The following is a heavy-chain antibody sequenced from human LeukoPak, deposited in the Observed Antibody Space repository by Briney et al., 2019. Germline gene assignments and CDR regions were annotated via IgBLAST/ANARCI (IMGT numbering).Heavy chain of an antibody. J-gene: IGHJ4*02. D-gene: IGHD3-22*01. CDR1: GFTFSSYG. Sequence: GGPLRLSCAASGFTFSSYGMHWVRQAPGKGLEWVAVIWYDGSNKYYADSVKGRFTISRDNSKNTLYLQMNSLRAEDTAVYYCAKDVAPYYYDSSGYPYYFDYWGQGTLVTVSS. CDR2: IWYDGSNK. CDR3: AKDVAPYYYDSSGYPYYFDY. V-gene: IGHV3-33*06.